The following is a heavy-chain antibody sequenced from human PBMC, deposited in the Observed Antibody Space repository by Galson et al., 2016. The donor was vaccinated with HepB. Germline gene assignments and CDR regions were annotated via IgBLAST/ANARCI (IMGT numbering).Heavy chain of an antibody. CDR3: ARENLVRPTKFDF. CDR1: GYTFTRNA. V-gene: IGHV1-3*01. J-gene: IGHJ4*02. Sequence: SVKVSCKASGYTFTRNAIHWVRQTPGQGLEWMGWINVAKGSTKYSHKFQGRVTVTRDPSANKAYMELSSLRAEDTAVYYCARENLVRPTKFDFWGQGSLVTVSS. CDR2: INVAKGST. D-gene: IGHD3-10*01.